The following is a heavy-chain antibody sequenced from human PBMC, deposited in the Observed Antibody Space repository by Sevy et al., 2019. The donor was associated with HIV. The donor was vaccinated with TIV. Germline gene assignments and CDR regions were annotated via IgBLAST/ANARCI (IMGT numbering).Heavy chain of an antibody. J-gene: IGHJ3*02. Sequence: GGSLRLSCAASGFTFSSYSMNWVRQAPGKGLEWVSSISSSSSYIYYADSVKGRFTISRDNSKNTLYLQMNSLRAEDTAVYYCAKGGLNSGSTDAFDIWGQGTMVTVSS. CDR1: GFTFSSYS. CDR3: AKGGLNSGSTDAFDI. V-gene: IGHV3-21*01. D-gene: IGHD1-26*01. CDR2: ISSSSSYI.